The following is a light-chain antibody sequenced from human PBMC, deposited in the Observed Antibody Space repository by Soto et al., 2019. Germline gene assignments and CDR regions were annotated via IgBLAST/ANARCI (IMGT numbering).Light chain of an antibody. CDR2: CAS. CDR3: QHYGSSPRT. Sequence: EIVLTQSPGTLSLSPGERATLSCRASQSVSSSHLAWYQQKPGQAPRLFMYCASNRATGLPVRFSGSGSGKDFTLSISRLEPEDFAVYYCQHYGSSPRTFGQGTKLEIK. J-gene: IGKJ2*01. CDR1: QSVSSSH. V-gene: IGKV3-20*01.